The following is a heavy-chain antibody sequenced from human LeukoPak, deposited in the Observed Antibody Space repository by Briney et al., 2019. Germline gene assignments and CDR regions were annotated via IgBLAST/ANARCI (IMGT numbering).Heavy chain of an antibody. CDR2: IYYSGST. V-gene: IGHV4-59*12. J-gene: IGHJ6*03. Sequence: SETLSLTCTVSGGSISSYYWSWIRQPPGKGLEWIGYIYYSGSTNYNPSLKSRVTISVDTSKNQFSLKLSSVTAADTAVYYCARDRGYMDVWGKGTTVTVSS. CDR1: GGSISSYY. CDR3: ARDRGYMDV.